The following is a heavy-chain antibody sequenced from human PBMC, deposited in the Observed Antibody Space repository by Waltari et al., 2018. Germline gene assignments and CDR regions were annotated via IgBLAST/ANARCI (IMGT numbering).Heavy chain of an antibody. CDR1: GFIFSNTW. V-gene: IGHV3-15*01. Sequence: EVQLVESGGGLVKPGESHRLSCAASGFIFSNTWMSWVRQAPGKGLEWVGRIKSKRDGVTTDYAAPVKGRFIISRDDSKNMLYLQMNSLKTEDTGIYFCSTLAYWGQGTLLTVSS. J-gene: IGHJ4*02. CDR2: IKSKRDGVTT. CDR3: STLAY.